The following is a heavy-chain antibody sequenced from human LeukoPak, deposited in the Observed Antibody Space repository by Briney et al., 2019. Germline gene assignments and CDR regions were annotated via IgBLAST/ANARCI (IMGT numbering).Heavy chain of an antibody. Sequence: GGSLRLSCAASGFTFSSYAMHWVRQAPGKRLEWVAVISYDGSNKYYADSVKGRFTISRDNSKNTLYLQMNSLRAEDTAVYYCARDRSSGAFDIWGQGTMVTVSS. V-gene: IGHV3-30*04. D-gene: IGHD6-25*01. CDR1: GFTFSSYA. CDR2: ISYDGSNK. CDR3: ARDRSSGAFDI. J-gene: IGHJ3*02.